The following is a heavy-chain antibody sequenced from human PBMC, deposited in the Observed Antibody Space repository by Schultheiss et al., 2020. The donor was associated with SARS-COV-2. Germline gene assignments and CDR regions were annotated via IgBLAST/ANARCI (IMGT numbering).Heavy chain of an antibody. CDR2: INAGNGNT. Sequence: ASVKVSCKASGYTFTSYTMHWVRQAPGQRLEWMGWINAGNGNTKYSLKFQGRVTITTDTSTSTAYMELRSLRSDDTAVYYCARDSGYCSNTGCYYFDYWGQGTLVTVSS. CDR3: ARDSGYCSNTGCYYFDY. D-gene: IGHD2-2*01. CDR1: GYTFTSYT. V-gene: IGHV1-3*01. J-gene: IGHJ4*02.